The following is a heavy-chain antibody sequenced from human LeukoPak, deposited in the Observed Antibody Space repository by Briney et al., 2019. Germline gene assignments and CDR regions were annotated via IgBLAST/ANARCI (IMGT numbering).Heavy chain of an antibody. J-gene: IGHJ5*02. V-gene: IGHV1-18*01. D-gene: IGHD2-2*01. CDR1: VYTFTSYG. CDR3: GRDVSRYAWFDP. CDR2: ISTYNGNT. Sequence: ASVKVSCKASVYTFTSYGISWVRQAPGHRLEWMGWISTYNGNTNYVQKLQSRVTMTTDTSRSTAYMELRRLRADDTAVYYCGRDVSRYAWFDPWGQGTLVTVSA.